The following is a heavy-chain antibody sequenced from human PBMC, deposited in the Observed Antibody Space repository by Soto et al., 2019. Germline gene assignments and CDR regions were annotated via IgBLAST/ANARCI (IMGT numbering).Heavy chain of an antibody. J-gene: IGHJ6*03. D-gene: IGHD4-4*01. CDR2: IYPGDSDT. V-gene: IGHV5-51*01. Sequence: GESLKISCKGSGYSFTSYWIGWVRQMPGKGLEWMGIIYPGDSDTRYSPSFQGQVTISADKSISTAYLQWSSLKASDTAMYYCARQSTVTPYYYYYMDVWGKGTTVTVSS. CDR3: ARQSTVTPYYYYYMDV. CDR1: GYSFTSYW.